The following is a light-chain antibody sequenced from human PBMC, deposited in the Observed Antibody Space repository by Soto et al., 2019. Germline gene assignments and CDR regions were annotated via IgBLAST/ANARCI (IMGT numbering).Light chain of an antibody. CDR1: QGIGSD. Sequence: DIQLTQSPSFLSASVGDRVTITCRASQGIGSDLVWYQQKPVKAPKLLIYGASTLQGGVSSRFSGSGSGTEFTLTISSLQPEDFANYYCQQLNSYPLTFGGGTKVEIK. J-gene: IGKJ4*01. CDR2: GAS. CDR3: QQLNSYPLT. V-gene: IGKV1-9*01.